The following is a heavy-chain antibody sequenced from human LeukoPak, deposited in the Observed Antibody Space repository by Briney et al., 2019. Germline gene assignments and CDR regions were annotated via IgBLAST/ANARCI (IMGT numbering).Heavy chain of an antibody. D-gene: IGHD4-23*01. CDR2: IYPAGNT. J-gene: IGHJ4*02. CDR3: ARDLGGNSFDY. CDR1: RFTVSSSY. V-gene: IGHV3-53*01. Sequence: PGGSLRLSCAASRFTVSSSYMTWVRQAPGKGLEWVSVIYPAGNTYYADSVKGRFTISRDNSKNTLYLQMNSLRAEDTAVYYCARDLGGNSFDYWGQGTLVTVSS.